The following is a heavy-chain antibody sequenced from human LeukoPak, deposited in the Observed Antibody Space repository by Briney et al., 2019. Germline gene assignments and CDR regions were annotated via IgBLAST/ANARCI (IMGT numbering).Heavy chain of an antibody. Sequence: SETLSLTCAVSGGSISSSDCWSWVRQPPGRGLEWIGYIYRSENPTYNPSLKSRVTMSVDKSKNQFSLKLSSVTAADTAVYYCARDPHCSSTNCPFPYWGQGTLVIVSS. CDR1: GGSISSSDC. CDR3: ARDPHCSSTNCPFPY. CDR2: IYRSENP. D-gene: IGHD2-2*01. J-gene: IGHJ4*02. V-gene: IGHV4-4*02.